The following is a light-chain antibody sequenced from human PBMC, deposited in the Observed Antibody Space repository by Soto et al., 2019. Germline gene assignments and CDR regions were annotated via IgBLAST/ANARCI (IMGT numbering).Light chain of an antibody. CDR2: DVS. Sequence: SVLTQPASVSGSPGQSITISCTGTSSDVGGYNYVSWYQQHPGKALKLMIYDVSNRPSGVSNRFSGSKSGNTASLTISGLQAEDEADYYCSSYTSSSTLEVFGTGTKVTV. J-gene: IGLJ1*01. CDR3: SSYTSSSTLEV. V-gene: IGLV2-14*01. CDR1: SSDVGGYNY.